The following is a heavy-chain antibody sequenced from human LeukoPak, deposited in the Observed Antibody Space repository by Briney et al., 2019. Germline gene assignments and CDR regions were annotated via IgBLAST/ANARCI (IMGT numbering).Heavy chain of an antibody. D-gene: IGHD5-12*01. CDR3: ASGVATYMAQGY. J-gene: IGHJ4*02. Sequence: GGSLRLYRAASGFIVSNNYMSWFRQAPGKELEWVSVFYAGGTTDYADTVKGRFTISRDNSKNTVYLQMNSLRPEDTAVYYCASGVATYMAQGYWGQGTLVTVSS. V-gene: IGHV3-53*01. CDR1: GFIVSNNY. CDR2: FYAGGTT.